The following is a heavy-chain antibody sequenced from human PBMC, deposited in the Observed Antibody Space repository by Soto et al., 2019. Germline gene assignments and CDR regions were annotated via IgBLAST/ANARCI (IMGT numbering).Heavy chain of an antibody. Sequence: SVKVSCKASRGTFSSYAISWVRQAPGQGLEWMGGIIPIFGTANYAQKFQGRVTITADESTSTAYMELSSLRSEDTAVYYCARDWTNKGYCTNGVCPEYFQHWGQGTLVTVSS. CDR2: IIPIFGTA. CDR3: ARDWTNKGYCTNGVCPEYFQH. D-gene: IGHD2-8*01. V-gene: IGHV1-69*13. CDR1: RGTFSSYA. J-gene: IGHJ1*01.